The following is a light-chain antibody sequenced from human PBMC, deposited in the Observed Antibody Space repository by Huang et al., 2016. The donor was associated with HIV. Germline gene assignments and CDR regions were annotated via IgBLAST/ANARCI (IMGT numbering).Light chain of an antibody. J-gene: IGKJ2*01. CDR1: QSVSSSY. CDR3: QQYGSSPYT. Sequence: EIVLTQSPGTLSLSPGERATLSCRASQSVSSSYLAWYQQKPGQAPRLLIYAASSRATGIPDRVSGSGSGTDFTLTINRLEPEDFAVYYCQQYGSSPYTFGQGTKLEIK. V-gene: IGKV3-20*01. CDR2: AAS.